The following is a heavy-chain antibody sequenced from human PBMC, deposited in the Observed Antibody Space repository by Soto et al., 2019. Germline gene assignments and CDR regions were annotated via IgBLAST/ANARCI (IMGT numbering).Heavy chain of an antibody. CDR1: GFTFSHAW. CDR2: IKSISDGETT. J-gene: IGHJ4*02. V-gene: IGHV3-15*07. Sequence: LLVESGGGFVQPGGSLRLSCVASGFTFSHAWMDWVRQAPGKGLEWVGRIKSISDGETTNYAASVAGRFTISSDDSKNTLFLHVNSLKAEDTGVYYCTRRIAVAGTYYFDYWGQGTLVTVSS. D-gene: IGHD6-19*01. CDR3: TRRIAVAGTYYFDY.